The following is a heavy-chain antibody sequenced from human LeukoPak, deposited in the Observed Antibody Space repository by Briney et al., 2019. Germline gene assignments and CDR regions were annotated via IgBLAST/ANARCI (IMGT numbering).Heavy chain of an antibody. CDR3: ARDHCSSTSCYRNFDY. J-gene: IGHJ4*02. CDR2: INPNGGGT. D-gene: IGHD2-2*02. V-gene: IGHV1-2*06. Sequence: ASVNVSCKASGYTFTSYYMHWVRQAPGQGLEWLGRINPNGGGTNYAQKFQGRVTMTRDTSISTAYMELSRLRSDDTATYYCARDHCSSTSCYRNFDYWGQGTLVTVSS. CDR1: GYTFTSYY.